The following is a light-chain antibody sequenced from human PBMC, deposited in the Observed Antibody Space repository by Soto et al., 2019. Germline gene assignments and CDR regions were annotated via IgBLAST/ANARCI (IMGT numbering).Light chain of an antibody. Sequence: DIQMTQSPSTLSASVGDRVTISCRASQDISTFLAWYQHKPGKAPKLLIYDAYTLQTGVPYRFRGSGFGTEFTLTISGLQPDDFATYYCQLHDDYSHATFGQGTKVDIK. CDR3: QLHDDYSHAT. CDR1: QDISTF. V-gene: IGKV1-5*01. CDR2: DAY. J-gene: IGKJ2*01.